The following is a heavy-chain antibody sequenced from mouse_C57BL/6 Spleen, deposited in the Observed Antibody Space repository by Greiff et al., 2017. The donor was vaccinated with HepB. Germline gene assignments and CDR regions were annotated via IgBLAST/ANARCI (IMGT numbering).Heavy chain of an antibody. D-gene: IGHD3-2*02. CDR1: GFSLTSYA. CDR3: ARIDSSGYAWFAY. V-gene: IGHV2-9-1*01. Sequence: VQRVESGPGLVAPSQSLSITCTVSGFSLTSYAISWVRQPPGKGLEWLGVIWTGGGTNYNSALKSRLSISKDNSKSQVFLKMNSLQTDDTARYYCARIDSSGYAWFAYWGQGTLVTVAA. CDR2: IWTGGGT. J-gene: IGHJ3*01.